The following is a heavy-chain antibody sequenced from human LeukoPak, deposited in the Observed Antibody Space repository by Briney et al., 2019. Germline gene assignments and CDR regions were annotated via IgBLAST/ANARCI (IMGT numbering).Heavy chain of an antibody. V-gene: IGHV4-31*03. Sequence: SQTLSLTCTVSGGSISSGGYYWSWIRQHPGKGLEWIGYIYYSGSTYYNPSLKSRATISVDTSKNQFSLKLSSVTAADTAVYYCARTPVYYYDSSGYFYYYYGMDVWGQGTTVTVSS. CDR1: GGSISSGGYY. CDR2: IYYSGST. CDR3: ARTPVYYYDSSGYFYYYYGMDV. D-gene: IGHD3-22*01. J-gene: IGHJ6*02.